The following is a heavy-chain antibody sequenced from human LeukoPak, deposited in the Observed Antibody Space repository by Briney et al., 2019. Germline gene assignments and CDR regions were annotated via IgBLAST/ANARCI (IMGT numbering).Heavy chain of an antibody. CDR1: GYSFTSYW. Sequence: PGESLKISCKGSGYSFTSYWIGWVRQMPGKGLEWMGIIYPGDSDTRYSPSFQGQVTISADKSISTAYLQWSSLKASDTAMYYCARLSRLTNERLRGCWFDPWGQGTLVTVSS. CDR2: IYPGDSDT. J-gene: IGHJ5*02. V-gene: IGHV5-51*01. D-gene: IGHD4-23*01. CDR3: ARLSRLTNERLRGCWFDP.